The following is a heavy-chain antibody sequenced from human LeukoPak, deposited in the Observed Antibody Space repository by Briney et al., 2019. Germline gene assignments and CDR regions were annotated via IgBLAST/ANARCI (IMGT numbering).Heavy chain of an antibody. CDR2: IKRDGNEK. V-gene: IGHV3-7*01. CDR1: GFTFSSYW. J-gene: IGHJ5*02. CDR3: ARDAAGAAAGARNNWFDP. Sequence: GGSLRLSCAASGFTFSSYWMSWVRQAPGKGLEWVATIKRDGNEKYYVDSVKGRFTISRDNAKNSLYLQMNSLRAEDTAVYYCARDAAGAAAGARNNWFDPWGQGTLVTVSS. D-gene: IGHD6-13*01.